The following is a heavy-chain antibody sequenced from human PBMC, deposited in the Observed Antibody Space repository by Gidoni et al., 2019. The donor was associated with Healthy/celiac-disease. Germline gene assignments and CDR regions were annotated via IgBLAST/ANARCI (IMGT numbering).Heavy chain of an antibody. Sequence: QVQLVQYGAEVKKPGSSVKVSCKASGGTFSSYTISWVRQAPGQGLEWMGRIIPILGIANYAQKFQGRVTITADKSTSTAYMELSSLRSEDTAVYYCARALSSGSYYVNDAFDIWGQGTMVTVSS. V-gene: IGHV1-69*02. CDR1: GGTFSSYT. CDR3: ARALSSGSYYVNDAFDI. D-gene: IGHD1-26*01. J-gene: IGHJ3*02. CDR2: IIPILGIA.